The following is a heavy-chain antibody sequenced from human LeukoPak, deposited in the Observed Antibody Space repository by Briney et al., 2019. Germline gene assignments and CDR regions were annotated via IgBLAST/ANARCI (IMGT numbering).Heavy chain of an antibody. D-gene: IGHD5-12*01. Sequence: SVKVSCKASGGTFSSYAISWVRQAPGQGLEWMGGIIPIFGTANYAQKFQGRVTITTDESTSTAYMELSSLRSEDTAVYYCARGYSGYDKAFFDYWGQGTLVTVSS. CDR2: IIPIFGTA. J-gene: IGHJ4*02. V-gene: IGHV1-69*05. CDR3: ARGYSGYDKAFFDY. CDR1: GGTFSSYA.